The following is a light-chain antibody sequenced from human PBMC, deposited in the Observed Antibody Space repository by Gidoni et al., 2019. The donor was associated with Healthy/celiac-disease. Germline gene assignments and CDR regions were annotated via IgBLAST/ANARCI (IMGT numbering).Light chain of an antibody. Sequence: QSVLTQPPSVSGAPGQRVTISCTGSSSNIGAGYDVHWYQQLPGNAPKRLIYGNSNRPSGVPDRFSGSKSGTSASLAITGLQAEDEADYYCQSYDSSLSGSVVFGGGTKLTVL. CDR1: SSNIGAGYD. V-gene: IGLV1-40*01. J-gene: IGLJ2*01. CDR3: QSYDSSLSGSVV. CDR2: GNS.